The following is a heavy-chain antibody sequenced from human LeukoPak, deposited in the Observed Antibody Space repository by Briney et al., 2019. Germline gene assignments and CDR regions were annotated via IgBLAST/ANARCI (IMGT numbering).Heavy chain of an antibody. CDR1: GGSTSSGSYY. Sequence: PSETLSLTCTVSGGSTSSGSYYWSWIRQPAGKGLEWIGRIYTSGSTNYNPSLKSRVTISVDTSKNQFSLKLSSVTAADTAVYYCARDRDGYNFLDYWGQGTLVTVSS. CDR2: IYTSGST. V-gene: IGHV4-61*02. D-gene: IGHD5-24*01. J-gene: IGHJ4*02. CDR3: ARDRDGYNFLDY.